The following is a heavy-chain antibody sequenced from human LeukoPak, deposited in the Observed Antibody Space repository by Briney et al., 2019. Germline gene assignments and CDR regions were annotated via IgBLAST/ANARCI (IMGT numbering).Heavy chain of an antibody. CDR1: GFTFSSYG. D-gene: IGHD1/OR15-1a*01. CDR3: ARDSNWNNGGFDY. V-gene: IGHV3-23*01. Sequence: GGTLRLSCAASGFTFSSYGMSWVRQAPGKGLEWVSAISGSGGSTYYADSVKGRFTISRDNSKNTLYLQMNSLRAEDTDIYYCARDSNWNNGGFDYWGQGTLVTVSA. J-gene: IGHJ4*02. CDR2: ISGSGGST.